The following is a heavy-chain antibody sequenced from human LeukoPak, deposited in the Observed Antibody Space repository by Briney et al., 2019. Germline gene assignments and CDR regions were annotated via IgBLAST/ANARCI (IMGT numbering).Heavy chain of an antibody. V-gene: IGHV3-23*01. J-gene: IGHJ4*02. D-gene: IGHD3-3*01. CDR1: GFTFPNSA. CDR2: IRAITTGA. Sequence: PGGSLRLSCAASGFTFPNSAMSWVRQAPGRGLEWVSAIRAITTGAYYADSVKSRFTISRDNSKNTLYLQMNSLRVEDTAVYYCAKAADFWSGCFGYFDYWGQGTLVTVSS. CDR3: AKAADFWSGCFGYFDY.